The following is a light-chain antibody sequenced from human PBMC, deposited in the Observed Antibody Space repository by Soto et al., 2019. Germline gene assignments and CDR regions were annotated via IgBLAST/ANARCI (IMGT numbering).Light chain of an antibody. Sequence: EIPLTQSPSSLAASVGDRLTLTCRASRNVSIYLNWYQHKPGKGPPLLSHATSNLHIGGPSRFRGSGCGTESNLTISSLEPEDFGPYYCQQSYKMPSFGQGTRLVIK. CDR3: QQSYKMPS. CDR1: RNVSIY. J-gene: IGKJ5*01. V-gene: IGKV1-39*01. CDR2: ATS.